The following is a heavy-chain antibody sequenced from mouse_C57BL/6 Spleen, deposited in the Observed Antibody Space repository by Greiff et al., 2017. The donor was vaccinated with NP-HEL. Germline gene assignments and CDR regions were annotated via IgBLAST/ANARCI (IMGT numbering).Heavy chain of an antibody. D-gene: IGHD3-2*02. CDR3: ARSKGQLRLRNYAMDY. Sequence: QVQLQQPGTELVKPGASVKLSCKASGYTFTSYWMHWVKQRPGQGLEWIGNINPSNGGTNYNEKFKSKATLTVDKSSSTAYMQLSSLTSEDSAVYYCARSKGQLRLRNYAMDYWGQGTSVTVSS. J-gene: IGHJ4*01. V-gene: IGHV1-53*01. CDR1: GYTFTSYW. CDR2: INPSNGGT.